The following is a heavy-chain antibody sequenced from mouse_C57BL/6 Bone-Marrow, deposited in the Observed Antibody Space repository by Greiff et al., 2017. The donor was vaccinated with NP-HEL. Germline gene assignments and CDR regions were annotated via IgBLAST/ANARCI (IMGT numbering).Heavy chain of an antibody. CDR3: ARGYFLDH. CDR2: ISHSGGYT. Sequence: QVQLMESGAELAKPGASVKLSCKASGFTFTSYWMPWVQQTPGQGLEWIGNISHSGGYTKYHQKFKDKATLTADKSSSTPYMQLSSLQYEDSAVYCCARGYFLDHWGQGTTLTVSS. CDR1: GFTFTSYW. J-gene: IGHJ2*01. V-gene: IGHV1-7*01.